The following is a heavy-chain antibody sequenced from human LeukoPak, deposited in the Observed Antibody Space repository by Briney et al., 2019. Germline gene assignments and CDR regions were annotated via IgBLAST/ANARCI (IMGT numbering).Heavy chain of an antibody. J-gene: IGHJ6*03. V-gene: IGHV4-59*01. Sequence: CETLSLTCTLSGGSLSSYYLSWIRQPPAKGLEGIGYIYYSVSTNYNPSLTSRVTISVDTSKNQFSLKLSSVTAADTAVYYCARGIWYYYDSSGYYTYYYYYYMDVWRKGTMVTVSS. CDR1: GGSLSSYY. D-gene: IGHD3-22*01. CDR3: ARGIWYYYDSSGYYTYYYYYYMDV. CDR2: IYYSVST.